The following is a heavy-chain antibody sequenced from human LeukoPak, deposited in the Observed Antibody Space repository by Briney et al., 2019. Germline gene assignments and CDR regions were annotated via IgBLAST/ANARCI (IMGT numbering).Heavy chain of an antibody. CDR1: GGSISSGGYY. V-gene: IGHV4-61*08. CDR2: IYYSGST. Sequence: SETLSLTCTVSGGSISSGGYYWSWIRQPPGKGLEWIGYIYYSGSTNYNPSLKSRVTISVDTSKNQFSLKLSSVTAADTAVYYCARLQRPSGSYYVNAFDIWGQGTMVTVSS. CDR3: ARLQRPSGSYYVNAFDI. J-gene: IGHJ3*02. D-gene: IGHD1-26*01.